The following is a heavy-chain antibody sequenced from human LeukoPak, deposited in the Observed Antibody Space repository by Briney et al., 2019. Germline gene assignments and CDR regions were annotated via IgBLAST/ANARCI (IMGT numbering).Heavy chain of an antibody. Sequence: GRSLRLSCAASGFTFSSYGMHWVRQAPGKGQEWEAVISYDGSNKYYADSVKGRFTISRDNSKNTLYLQMNSLRAEDTAVYYCAKDQAYSGYDSGYWGQGTLVTVSS. CDR3: AKDQAYSGYDSGY. D-gene: IGHD5-12*01. V-gene: IGHV3-30*18. CDR1: GFTFSSYG. J-gene: IGHJ4*02. CDR2: ISYDGSNK.